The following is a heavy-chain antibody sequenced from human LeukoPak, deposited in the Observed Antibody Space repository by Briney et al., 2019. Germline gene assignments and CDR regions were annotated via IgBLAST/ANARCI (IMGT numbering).Heavy chain of an antibody. D-gene: IGHD6-13*01. CDR1: GFIFSDYS. Sequence: PGGSLRLSCAPSGFIFSDYSMNWVRQAPGQGLDWVSSISSRSGYIYYAESVKGRFAISRDNAKNSLYLQMNSLRAEDTAVYYCARASQQLDDNNYYYYMDVWGKGTTVTIS. V-gene: IGHV3-21*01. CDR3: ARASQQLDDNNYYYYMDV. J-gene: IGHJ6*03. CDR2: ISSRSGYI.